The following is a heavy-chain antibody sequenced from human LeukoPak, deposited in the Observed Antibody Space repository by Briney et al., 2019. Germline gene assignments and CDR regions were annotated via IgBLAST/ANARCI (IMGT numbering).Heavy chain of an antibody. CDR2: ISHEETNK. Sequence: PGGSLRLSCAASGFSFSTYGMHWVRQAPGKGLEWVAVISHEETNKYYGDSVKGRFTISRDISTNTVYLQMNSLRPDDTAVYYCAKDGGPIIRFLISGSDYWGQGTRVTVSS. D-gene: IGHD5-12*01. J-gene: IGHJ4*02. CDR3: AKDGGPIIRFLISGSDY. V-gene: IGHV3-30*18. CDR1: GFSFSTYG.